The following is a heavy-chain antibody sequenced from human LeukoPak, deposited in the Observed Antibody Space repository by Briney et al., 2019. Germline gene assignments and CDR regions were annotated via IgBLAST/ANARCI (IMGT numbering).Heavy chain of an antibody. J-gene: IGHJ4*02. Sequence: GGSLRLSCAASGFIFDDYTMYWVRQRPGEGLEWISVIFWDGGGASYADSVQGRFTISRDNSKNSLYLQMTSLRTEDTASYFCAKGRTSGLTSLEHWGQGTLVTVSS. V-gene: IGHV3-43*01. CDR3: AKGRTSGLTSLEH. CDR1: GFIFDDYT. CDR2: IFWDGGGA. D-gene: IGHD6-19*01.